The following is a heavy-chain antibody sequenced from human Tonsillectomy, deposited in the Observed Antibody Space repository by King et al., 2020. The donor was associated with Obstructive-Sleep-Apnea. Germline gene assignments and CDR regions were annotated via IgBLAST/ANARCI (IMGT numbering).Heavy chain of an antibody. CDR1: GGSISSRSYY. J-gene: IGHJ6*02. D-gene: IGHD1-26*01. V-gene: IGHV4-30-4*01. CDR2: IDYTGRT. CDR3: ARVGIVGPTRFDYYGLDV. Sequence: QLQESGPGLVKPSQTLSLTCTVSGGSISSRSYYWRWIRQPPREGLEWIGFIDYTGRTYYNQSVKSRVSISVDTSKNQFSLRLCSVTAADTAVYYCARVGIVGPTRFDYYGLDVWGQGTTVTVSS.